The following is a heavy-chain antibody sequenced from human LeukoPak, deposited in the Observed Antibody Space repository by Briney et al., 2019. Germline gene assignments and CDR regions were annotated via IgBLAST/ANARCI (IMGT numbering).Heavy chain of an antibody. J-gene: IGHJ4*02. CDR3: ARDPLRYFDWAPFDY. V-gene: IGHV3-48*03. CDR2: ISSSGSTI. CDR1: GFTFSSYE. Sequence: PGGSLRLSCAASGFTFSSYEMNWVRQAPGKGLEWVSYISSSGSTIYYADSVKGRSTISRDNAKNSLYLQMNSLRAEDTAVYYCARDPLRYFDWAPFDYWGQGTLVTVSS. D-gene: IGHD3-9*01.